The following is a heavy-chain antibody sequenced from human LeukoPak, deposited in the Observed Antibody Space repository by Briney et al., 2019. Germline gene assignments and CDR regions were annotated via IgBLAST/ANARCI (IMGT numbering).Heavy chain of an antibody. CDR1: GFTFSSHA. D-gene: IGHD5-18*01. V-gene: IGHV3-23*01. J-gene: IGHJ4*02. CDR3: ARYAGKYSYGYSDLDC. CDR2: ISGSGAST. Sequence: GGSLRLSCAASGFTFSSHAMSWVRQAPGKGPEWVSAISGSGASTYYADSVEGRFTISRDNSKNTFYLQRSSLRAEDTAVYYCARYAGKYSYGYSDLDCWGQGILVTVSS.